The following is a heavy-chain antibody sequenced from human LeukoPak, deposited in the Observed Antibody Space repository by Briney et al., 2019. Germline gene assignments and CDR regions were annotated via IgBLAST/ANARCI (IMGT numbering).Heavy chain of an antibody. D-gene: IGHD3-22*01. CDR1: GGTFSSYA. J-gene: IGHJ4*02. CDR2: IIPILGIA. V-gene: IGHV1-69*04. Sequence: SVKVSCKASGGTFSSYAISWVRQAPGQGLEWMGRIIPILGIANYAQKFQGRVTITADKSTSTAYMELSSLRSEDTAVYYCARTQNYYDSSGYYYYWGQGTLVTVSS. CDR3: ARTQNYYDSSGYYYY.